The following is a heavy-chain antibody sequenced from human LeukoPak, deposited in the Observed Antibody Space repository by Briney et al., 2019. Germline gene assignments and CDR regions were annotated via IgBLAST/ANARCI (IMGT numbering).Heavy chain of an antibody. Sequence: GESLKISCKGSGYSFTSYWIGWVRQLPGKGLEWMGVIYGADYTTIYSPPFHGQITISADKSISTAYLQRTSLKASDTAMYYCARRPAGTRTFDYWGQGALVTVSS. CDR1: GYSFTSYW. CDR2: IYGADYTT. D-gene: IGHD1-7*01. CDR3: ARRPAGTRTFDY. J-gene: IGHJ4*02. V-gene: IGHV5-51*01.